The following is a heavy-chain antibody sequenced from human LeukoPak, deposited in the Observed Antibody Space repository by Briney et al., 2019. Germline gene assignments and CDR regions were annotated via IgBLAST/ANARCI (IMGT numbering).Heavy chain of an antibody. J-gene: IGHJ3*01. Sequence: SETLSLTCTVSGGSISSYYWSWIRQPPGKGLEWIGYIYYSGTTNYNPSLKSRVTISVDTSKNQSSLKLSSVTAADTAVYYCARAPSAMVRGIIDAFDLWGQGTMVSVSS. V-gene: IGHV4-59*01. CDR3: ARAPSAMVRGIIDAFDL. CDR1: GGSISSYY. D-gene: IGHD3-10*01. CDR2: IYYSGTT.